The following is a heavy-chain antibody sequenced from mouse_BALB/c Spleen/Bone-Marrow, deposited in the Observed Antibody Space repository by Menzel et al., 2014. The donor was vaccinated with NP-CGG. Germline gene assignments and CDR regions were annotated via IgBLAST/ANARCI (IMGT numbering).Heavy chain of an antibody. CDR3: ARGVGRAFDY. J-gene: IGHJ2*01. Sequence: VQLQESGAELAKPGASVKMSCKASGYTFSSYWMHWVKQRPGQGLEWIGYINPSTGYTEYNQKFKDKATLTADKSSSIAYMQLSSLTSEDSAVYYCARGVGRAFDYWGQGTTLTVSS. CDR1: GYTFSSYW. D-gene: IGHD4-1*01. V-gene: IGHV1-7*01. CDR2: INPSTGYT.